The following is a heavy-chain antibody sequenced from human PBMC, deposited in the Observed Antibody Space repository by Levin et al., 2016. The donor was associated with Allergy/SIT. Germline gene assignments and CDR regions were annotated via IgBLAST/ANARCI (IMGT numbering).Heavy chain of an antibody. CDR2: IKQDGSEK. V-gene: IGHV3-7*01. D-gene: IGHD3-3*01. CDR1: GFTFSNYW. CDR3: ARAGVTIFGVVIISYYFDF. Sequence: GESLKISCVASGFTFSNYWMSWVRQAPGKGLEWVANIKQDGSEKYYVDSVKGRFTISRDNAKNSLYLQMNSLRAEDTAVYYCARAGVTIFGVVIISYYFDFWGQGTLVTVSS. J-gene: IGHJ4*02.